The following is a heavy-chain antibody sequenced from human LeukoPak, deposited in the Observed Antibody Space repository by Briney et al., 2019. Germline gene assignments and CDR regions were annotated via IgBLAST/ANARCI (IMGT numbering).Heavy chain of an antibody. CDR1: GYSISSGYY. V-gene: IGHV4-38-2*02. Sequence: AETLSLTCTVSGYSISSGYYWGGIRQPPGKGLGGIGSIYHSGRTYYNPSLKRRVTISVDTSKNQFSLKLSSVTAADTAVYYCARDFRPGHPTFDYWGQGTLVTVSS. J-gene: IGHJ4*02. CDR2: IYHSGRT. CDR3: ARDFRPGHPTFDY. D-gene: IGHD3-10*01.